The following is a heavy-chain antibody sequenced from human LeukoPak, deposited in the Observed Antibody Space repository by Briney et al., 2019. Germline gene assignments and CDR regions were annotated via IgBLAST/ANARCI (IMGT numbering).Heavy chain of an antibody. V-gene: IGHV4-39*07. Sequence: SETLSLTCTVSGDSISSSSYYWAWIRQPPGKGLEWIGSVYFSGSTYYSPSLKSRVIISLDTSKNQFSLKVTSVAAAATAVYYCARASSGNDALLYYYYYMDVWGNGTTVTVSS. CDR1: GDSISSSSYY. J-gene: IGHJ6*03. CDR3: ARASSGNDALLYYYYYMDV. D-gene: IGHD4-23*01. CDR2: VYFSGST.